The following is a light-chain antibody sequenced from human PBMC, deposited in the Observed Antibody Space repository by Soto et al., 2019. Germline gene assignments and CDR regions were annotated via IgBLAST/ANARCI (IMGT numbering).Light chain of an antibody. Sequence: QAVVTQSPSASASLGASVKLTCTLSSGHSSYVIAWHQQQPEKGPRFLMKLHSDGSHTKGDGIPDRFSGSSSGAERYLTISSLQSDDEADYYCQTWGTGIHVVFGGGTKLTVL. CDR3: QTWGTGIHVV. V-gene: IGLV4-69*01. CDR2: LHSDGSH. CDR1: SGHSSYV. J-gene: IGLJ2*01.